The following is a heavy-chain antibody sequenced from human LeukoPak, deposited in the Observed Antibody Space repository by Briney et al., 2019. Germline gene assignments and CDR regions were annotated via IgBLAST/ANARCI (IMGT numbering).Heavy chain of an antibody. Sequence: GGSLRLSCAASGFTFSVSAIYWVRQASGKGLEWIGRIRNKANNYATAYGASVKGRFTISREDSKNTAYLQMNSLKTEDTAVYYCTYTSSSGVVYWGQGALVTVSS. V-gene: IGHV3-73*01. D-gene: IGHD6-6*01. CDR2: IRNKANNYAT. CDR3: TYTSSSGVVY. CDR1: GFTFSVSA. J-gene: IGHJ4*02.